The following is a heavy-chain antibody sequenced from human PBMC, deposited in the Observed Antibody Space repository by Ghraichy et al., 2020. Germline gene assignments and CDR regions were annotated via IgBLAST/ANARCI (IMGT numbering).Heavy chain of an antibody. V-gene: IGHV4-59*08. CDR1: GGSMSDYY. J-gene: IGHJ3*02. CDR3: ARHRPGNGFDI. Sequence: SETLSLTCTVSGGSMSDYYWSWIRQAPGKGLEWIGYSYYSGSTNYYPSLKSRVTISVDMSKNQFSLNLSSMTAADTAVYYCARHRPGNGFDIWGQGTMVTVSS. CDR2: SYYSGST. D-gene: IGHD3-10*01.